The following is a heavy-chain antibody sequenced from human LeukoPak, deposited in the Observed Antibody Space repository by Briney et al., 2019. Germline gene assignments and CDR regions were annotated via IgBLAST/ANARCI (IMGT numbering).Heavy chain of an antibody. CDR3: ARDQRYSSGPDY. CDR1: GGSISSSSYY. V-gene: IGHV4-39*07. Sequence: SETLSLTCTVSGGSISSSSYYWGWIRQPPGKGLEWIGSIYYSGSTYYNPSLKSRVTISVDTSKNQFSLKLSSVTAADTAVYYCARDQRYSSGPDYWGQGTLVTVSS. D-gene: IGHD6-19*01. CDR2: IYYSGST. J-gene: IGHJ4*02.